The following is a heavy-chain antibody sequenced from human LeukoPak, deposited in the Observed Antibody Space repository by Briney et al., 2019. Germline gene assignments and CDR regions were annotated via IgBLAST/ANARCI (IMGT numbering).Heavy chain of an antibody. V-gene: IGHV3-23*01. Sequence: GGSLRLSCAASGFTFSSYAMSWVRQARGKGLEWVSAISGGGGSTYYADSVKGRFTISRDNSKNTLYLQMNSLRAEDTAVYYCAKPAVRYYGDYVDYYYMDVWGKGTTVTVSS. CDR2: ISGGGGST. CDR3: AKPAVRYYGDYVDYYYMDV. D-gene: IGHD4-17*01. CDR1: GFTFSSYA. J-gene: IGHJ6*03.